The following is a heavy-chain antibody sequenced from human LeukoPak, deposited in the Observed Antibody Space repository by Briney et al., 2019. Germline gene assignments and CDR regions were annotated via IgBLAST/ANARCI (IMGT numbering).Heavy chain of an antibody. V-gene: IGHV3-30*18. D-gene: IGHD2-2*01. J-gene: IGHJ5*01. CDR1: GFAFSTYG. CDR3: AKDPTEYQLGYSWFGS. CDR2: ISYDGSIK. Sequence: PGRSLRLSCAASGFAFSTYGMHWVRRVPGKGLEWVAVISYDGSIKYYADSVKGRFTISRDNSRNTLYLQMSSLRAEDTATYSCAKDPTEYQLGYSWFGSWGQGTLVTVSS.